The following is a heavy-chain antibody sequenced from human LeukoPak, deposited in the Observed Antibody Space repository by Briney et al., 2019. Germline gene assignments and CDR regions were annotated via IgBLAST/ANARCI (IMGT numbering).Heavy chain of an antibody. J-gene: IGHJ4*02. CDR1: ELTSSTSW. D-gene: IGHD1-7*01. CDR2: TKQDGSEK. V-gene: IGHV3-7*01. CDR3: VGWGISGITNH. Sequence: GGSLRLSCAASELTSSTSWMSWVRQAPGKGLEWVAQTKQDGSEKYYVDSVKGRFTTSRDKNSLFLQMNSVRAEDTAVYYCVGWGISGITNHWGQGTLVTVSS.